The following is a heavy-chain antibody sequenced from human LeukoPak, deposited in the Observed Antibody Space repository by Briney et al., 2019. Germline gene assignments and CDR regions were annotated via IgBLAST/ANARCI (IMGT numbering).Heavy chain of an antibody. V-gene: IGHV4-39*01. D-gene: IGHD5-18*01. CDR1: GGSISSSSYY. CDR3: ARRRIQLWSYYYGMDV. J-gene: IGHJ6*02. Sequence: KSSETPSLTCTVSGGSISSSSYYWGWIRQPPGKGLEWIGSIYYSGSTYYNPSLKSRVTISVDTSKNQFSLKLSSVTAADTAVYYCARRRIQLWSYYYGMDVWGQGTTVTVSS. CDR2: IYYSGST.